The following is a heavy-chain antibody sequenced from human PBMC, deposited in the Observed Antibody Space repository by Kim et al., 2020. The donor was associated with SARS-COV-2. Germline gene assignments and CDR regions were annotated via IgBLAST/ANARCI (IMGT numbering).Heavy chain of an antibody. V-gene: IGHV4-31*03. CDR2: ISYTGHT. J-gene: IGHJ6*02. CDR3: AAGGNTYGYYYYGMDV. D-gene: IGHD5-18*01. CDR1: GASINSGGYY. Sequence: SETLSLTCNVSGASINSGGYYWTWIRQHPGKGLEWIGFISYTGHTSYKPSLQSRVAVSMDTSKNQFSLSLNSPTAADTAVYYCAAGGNTYGYYYYGMDVWGPGTTVTVSS.